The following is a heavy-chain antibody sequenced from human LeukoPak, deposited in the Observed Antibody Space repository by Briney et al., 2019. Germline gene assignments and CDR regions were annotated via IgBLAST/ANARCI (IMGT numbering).Heavy chain of an antibody. Sequence: PGGSLRLFCAASGFTFHNYAMSWVRQAPGKGLEWVSAISGSGGDTYYADSVKGRFTISRDNSKNTLYLQMGSLRAEDMAVYYCATSPSTYYDFWSGPAMAYYFDYWGQGTLVTVSS. D-gene: IGHD3-3*01. J-gene: IGHJ4*02. V-gene: IGHV3-23*01. CDR2: ISGSGGDT. CDR1: GFTFHNYA. CDR3: ATSPSTYYDFWSGPAMAYYFDY.